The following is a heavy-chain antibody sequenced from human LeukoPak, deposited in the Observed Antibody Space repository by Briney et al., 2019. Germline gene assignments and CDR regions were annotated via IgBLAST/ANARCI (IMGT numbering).Heavy chain of an antibody. V-gene: IGHV3-21*01. CDR3: ARYYYDTSGGGLDY. J-gene: IGHJ4*02. CDR2: ISSIITYM. CDR1: GFTFSNFS. Sequence: GGSLRLSCAASGFTFSNFSMNWVRQAPGKGLQWVSSISSIITYMYYADSVKGRFTISRDNAKNSLFLQMNSLRAEDTAVYYCARYYYDTSGGGLDYWGQGTLVTVSS. D-gene: IGHD3-22*01.